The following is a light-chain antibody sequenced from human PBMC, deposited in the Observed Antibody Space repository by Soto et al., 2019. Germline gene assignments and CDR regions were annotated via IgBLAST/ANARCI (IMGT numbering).Light chain of an antibody. Sequence: QSALTQPASVSGSPGQSITVSCTGTNTDVGGHNYVSWYQHRPGKPPRPIIYEVRNRLSGVSNRFSGSKPGNTASLTISGLQSEDEADYYCTSYTPTGALVFGSGTKVTVL. CDR1: NTDVGGHNY. CDR3: TSYTPTGALV. CDR2: EVR. J-gene: IGLJ6*01. V-gene: IGLV2-14*01.